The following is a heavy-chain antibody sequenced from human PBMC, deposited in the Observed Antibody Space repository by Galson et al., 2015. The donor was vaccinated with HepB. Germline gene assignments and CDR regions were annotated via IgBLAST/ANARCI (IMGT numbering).Heavy chain of an antibody. CDR1: GFTFSSYA. J-gene: IGHJ4*02. CDR2: ISGSGGST. V-gene: IGHV3-23*01. Sequence: SLRLSCAASGFTFSSYAMSWVRQAPGKGLEWVSAISGSGGSTYYADSVKGRFTISRDNSKNTLYLQMNSLRAEDTAVYYCAKDCPDCTNGVCSQPCYFDYWGQGTLVTVSS. CDR3: AKDCPDCTNGVCSQPCYFDY. D-gene: IGHD2-8*01.